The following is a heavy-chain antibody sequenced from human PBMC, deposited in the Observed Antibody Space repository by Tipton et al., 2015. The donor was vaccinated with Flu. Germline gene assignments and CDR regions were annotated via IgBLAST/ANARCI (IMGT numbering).Heavy chain of an antibody. V-gene: IGHV4-38-2*01. CDR1: GEALGSSFY. Sequence: GEALGSSFYWAWIRQPPGRGLEWIANVHTSAGTYYNPSLKSRVTLSVDRSKNQFSLRLASVTAADTAVYFCARRDFSNYVSDPKNWFDSWCQGTLVTVSS. CDR3: ARRDFSNYVSDPKNWFDS. J-gene: IGHJ5*01. CDR2: VHTSAGT. D-gene: IGHD4-11*01.